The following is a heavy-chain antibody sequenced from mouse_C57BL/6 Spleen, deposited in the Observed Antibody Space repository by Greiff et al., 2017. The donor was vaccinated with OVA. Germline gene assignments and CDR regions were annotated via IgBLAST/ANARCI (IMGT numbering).Heavy chain of an antibody. J-gene: IGHJ2*01. CDR3: ARSPYYGSSSDY. CDR2: ISDGGSYT. CDR1: GFTFSSYA. Sequence: EVKVVESGGGLVKPGGSLKLSCAASGFTFSSYAMSWVRQTPEKRLEWVATISDGGSYTYYPDNVKGRFTISRDNAKNNLYLQMSHLKSEDTAMYYCARSPYYGSSSDYWGQGTTLTVSS. V-gene: IGHV5-4*03. D-gene: IGHD1-1*01.